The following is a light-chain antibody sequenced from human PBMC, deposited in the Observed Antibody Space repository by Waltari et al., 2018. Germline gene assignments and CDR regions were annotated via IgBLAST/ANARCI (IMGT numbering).Light chain of an antibody. CDR1: SRDVGGYNN. J-gene: IGLJ1*01. Sequence: QSALTQPRSVSGSPGPSVPISCPGTSRDVGGYNNVSWYQQHPGKAPKLMIYDVSKRPSGVPDRFSGSKSGNTASLTISGLQAEDEADYYCCSYAGSYTYVFGTGTKVTVL. CDR3: CSYAGSYTYV. V-gene: IGLV2-11*01. CDR2: DVS.